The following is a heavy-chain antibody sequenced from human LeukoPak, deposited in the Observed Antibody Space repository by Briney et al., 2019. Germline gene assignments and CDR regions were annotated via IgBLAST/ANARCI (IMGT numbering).Heavy chain of an antibody. D-gene: IGHD3-10*01. CDR2: INPSSGGT. Sequence: ASVKVSCKASGYTFTGYYMHWVRQAPGQGLEWMGWINPSSGGTNYAQKFQGRVTMTRDTSISTAYMELSRLRSDDTAVYYCAVEGSRGSGSLDYWGQGTLVTVSS. V-gene: IGHV1-2*02. CDR1: GYTFTGYY. CDR3: AVEGSRGSGSLDY. J-gene: IGHJ4*02.